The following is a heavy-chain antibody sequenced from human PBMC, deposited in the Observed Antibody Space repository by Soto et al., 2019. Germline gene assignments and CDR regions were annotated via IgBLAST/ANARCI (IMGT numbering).Heavy chain of an antibody. V-gene: IGHV3-23*01. Sequence: EVQLLESGGGLVQPGGSLRLSCAASGFTFSSYAMSWVRQAPGKGLEWVSAISGSGGSTYYADSVRGRFTISRDNSKNTLYLQMNSLRAEDTAVYYGVRLLSSYWYFDLWGRGTLVTVPS. CDR3: VRLLSSYWYFDL. CDR2: ISGSGGST. J-gene: IGHJ2*01. CDR1: GFTFSSYA. D-gene: IGHD3-3*01.